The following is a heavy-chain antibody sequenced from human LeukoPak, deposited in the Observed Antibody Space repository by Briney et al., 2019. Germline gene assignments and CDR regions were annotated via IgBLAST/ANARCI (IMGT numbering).Heavy chain of an antibody. CDR1: GFTFSSYA. J-gene: IGHJ5*02. CDR2: ISGSGGST. Sequence: GGSLRLFCAASGFTFSSYAMSWVPQAPGKGVEWVSAISGSGGSTYYADSVKGRFTISRDNSKNTLYLQMNSLRAEDTAVYYCANPDGWFDPWGQGTLVTVSS. V-gene: IGHV3-23*01. CDR3: ANPDGWFDP.